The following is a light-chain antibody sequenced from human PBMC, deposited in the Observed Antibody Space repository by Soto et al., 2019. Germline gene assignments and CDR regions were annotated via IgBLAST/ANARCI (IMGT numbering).Light chain of an antibody. CDR1: QSISSW. V-gene: IGKV1-5*01. CDR2: DAS. J-gene: IGKJ1*01. Sequence: DIQMTQSPSTLSASVGDRVTITCRASQSISSWLAWYQQKPGKAPKLLIYDASSLESGVPSRFSGSGSRTEFTLIISSLQPDDFATYYCQQYNSYSPRTFGQGTKVEIK. CDR3: QQYNSYSPRT.